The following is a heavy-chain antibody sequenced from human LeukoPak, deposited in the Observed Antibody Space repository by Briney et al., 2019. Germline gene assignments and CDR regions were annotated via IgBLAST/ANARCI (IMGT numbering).Heavy chain of an antibody. CDR3: AKPHNARSTSWFDY. V-gene: IGHV3-30*02. J-gene: IGHJ5*01. CDR2: IRYDGSDK. Sequence: GGSLRLSCAASGFTFSSYGMHWVRQAPGKGLEWVAFIRYDGSDKYYADSVRGRFTISRDNSKNTLHLQMHSLRAEDTAVYYCAKPHNARSTSWFDYWGQGTLVTVSS. D-gene: IGHD2-2*01. CDR1: GFTFSSYG.